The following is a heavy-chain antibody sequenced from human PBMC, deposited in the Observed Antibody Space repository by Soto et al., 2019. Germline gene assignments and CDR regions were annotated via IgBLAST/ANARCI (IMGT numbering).Heavy chain of an antibody. Sequence: NPSETLSLTCTVSGGSISSGGYYWSWIRQHPGKGLEWIGYIYYGGSTYYNPSLKSRATISGDTSKNQFSLKLSSVTAADMAVYYCARGGYYYENSGQNAYDYWGQGILVTVSS. V-gene: IGHV4-31*03. J-gene: IGHJ4*01. CDR1: GGSISSGGYY. D-gene: IGHD3-22*01. CDR3: ARGGYYYENSGQNAYDY. CDR2: IYYGGST.